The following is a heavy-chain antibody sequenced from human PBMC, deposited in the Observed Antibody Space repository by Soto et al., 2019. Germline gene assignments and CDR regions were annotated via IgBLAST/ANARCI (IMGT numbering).Heavy chain of an antibody. J-gene: IGHJ4*02. D-gene: IGHD1-26*01. V-gene: IGHV3-30*18. CDR1: GFTFSSYG. Sequence: GWSLRLSCAASGFTFSSYGMHWVRQAPGKGLEWVAVISYDGSNKYYADSVKGRFTISRDNSKNTLYLQMNSLRAEDTAVYYCAKDHSGSYFDYWGQGTLVTVSS. CDR3: AKDHSGSYFDY. CDR2: ISYDGSNK.